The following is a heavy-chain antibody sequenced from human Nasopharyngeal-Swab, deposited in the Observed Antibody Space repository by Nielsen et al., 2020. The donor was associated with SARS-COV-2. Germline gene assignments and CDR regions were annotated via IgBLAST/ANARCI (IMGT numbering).Heavy chain of an antibody. CDR3: AKYYGDYPYYYYYMDV. CDR1: GFTFSSYA. CDR2: ISGSGGST. D-gene: IGHD4-17*01. V-gene: IGHV3-23*01. J-gene: IGHJ6*03. Sequence: GESLKISCAASGFTFSSYAMSWVRQAPGKGLGWVSAISGSGGSTYYADSVKGRFTISRDNSKNTLYLQMNSLRAEDTAVYYCAKYYGDYPYYYYYMDVWGKGTTVTVSS.